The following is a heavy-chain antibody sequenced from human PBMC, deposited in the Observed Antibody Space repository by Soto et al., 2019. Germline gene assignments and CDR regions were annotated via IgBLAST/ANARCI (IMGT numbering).Heavy chain of an antibody. Sequence: EVQLVESGGGLVQPGGSLRLCCAASGFTVSSNYMSWVRQAPGKGLEWVSVIYSGGSTYYADSVKGRFTISRDNSKNTLYLQMNSLRADDTAVYYCARDKGQRTTVTAEAFDIWGQGTMVTVSS. CDR2: IYSGGST. J-gene: IGHJ3*02. CDR1: GFTVSSNY. CDR3: ARDKGQRTTVTAEAFDI. V-gene: IGHV3-66*01. D-gene: IGHD4-17*01.